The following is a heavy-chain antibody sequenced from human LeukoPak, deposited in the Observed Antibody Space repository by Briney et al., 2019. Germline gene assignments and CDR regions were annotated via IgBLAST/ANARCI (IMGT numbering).Heavy chain of an antibody. CDR3: ARPIVVPAARPRDNWFDP. D-gene: IGHD2-2*01. Sequence: SETLSLTCTVSGGSISSSSYYWGWIRQPPGKGLEWMGSIYYSGSTYYNPSLKSRVTISVDTAKNQSSLKLSSVTAADTAVYYCARPIVVPAARPRDNWFDPSGQGTLVTVSS. V-gene: IGHV4-39*07. CDR2: IYYSGST. CDR1: GGSISSSSYY. J-gene: IGHJ5*02.